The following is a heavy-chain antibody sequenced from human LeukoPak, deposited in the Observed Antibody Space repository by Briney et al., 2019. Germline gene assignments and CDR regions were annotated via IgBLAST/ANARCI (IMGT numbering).Heavy chain of an antibody. Sequence: GESLKISCKGSGYSFTSYWIGWVRQMPGKGLEWMVIIYPGDSDTRYSPSFQGQVTISADKSISTAYLQWSSLNASDTAMYYCARHGRIPAAIRAGMDVWGQGTTVTVSS. J-gene: IGHJ6*02. D-gene: IGHD2-2*01. CDR1: GYSFTSYW. CDR2: IYPGDSDT. V-gene: IGHV5-51*01. CDR3: ARHGRIPAAIRAGMDV.